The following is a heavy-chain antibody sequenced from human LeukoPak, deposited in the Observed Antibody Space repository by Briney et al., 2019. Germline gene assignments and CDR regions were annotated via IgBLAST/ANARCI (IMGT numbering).Heavy chain of an antibody. CDR3: ARVAAAGYAFDI. V-gene: IGHV4-59*01. Sequence: SETLSLTCTVSGGSISSYYWSWIRQPPGKGLEWIGYIYYGGSTNYNPSLKSRVTISVDTSKNQFSLKLSSVTAADTAVYYCARVAAAGYAFDIWGQGTMVTVSS. D-gene: IGHD6-13*01. CDR1: GGSISSYY. CDR2: IYYGGST. J-gene: IGHJ3*02.